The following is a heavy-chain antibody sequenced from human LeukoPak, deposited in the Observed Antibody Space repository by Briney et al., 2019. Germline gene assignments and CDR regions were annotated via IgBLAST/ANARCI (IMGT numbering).Heavy chain of an antibody. V-gene: IGHV4-59*13. J-gene: IGHJ4*02. D-gene: IGHD3-10*01. CDR1: GGSISSYY. Sequence: LSETLSLTCTVSGGSISSYYWSWIRQPPGKGLEWIGYIYYSGTTNYNPSLKSRVTISVDASKNQFSLKLTSVTAADTAVYYCAREDGSGNYPYWGQGTLVTVSS. CDR2: IYYSGTT. CDR3: AREDGSGNYPY.